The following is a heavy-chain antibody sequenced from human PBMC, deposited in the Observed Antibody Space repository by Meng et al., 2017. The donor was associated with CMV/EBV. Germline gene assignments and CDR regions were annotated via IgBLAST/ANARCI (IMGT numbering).Heavy chain of an antibody. J-gene: IGHJ4*02. Sequence: GESLKISCTASGFTFSNYEMNWVRQAPGKGLEWVSYISPTGSTTYYADSMKGRFTIFRDNAKNSLYLQMNSLREEDTAVYYCARVGRWGGYWGQGTLVTVSS. CDR2: ISPTGSTT. V-gene: IGHV3-48*03. CDR1: GFTFSNYE. D-gene: IGHD4-23*01. CDR3: ARVGRWGGY.